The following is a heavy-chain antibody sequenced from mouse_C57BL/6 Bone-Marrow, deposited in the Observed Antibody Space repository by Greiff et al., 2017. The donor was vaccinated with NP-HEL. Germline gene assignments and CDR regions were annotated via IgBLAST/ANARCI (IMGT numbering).Heavy chain of an antibody. V-gene: IGHV14-3*01. J-gene: IGHJ4*01. D-gene: IGHD1-1*01. CDR1: GFNIKNTY. CDR2: IDPANGNT. CDR3: AFYYGSSVLHYYAMDY. Sequence: VQLQQSVAELVRPGASVKLSCTASGFNIKNTYMHWVKQRPEQGLEWIGRIDPANGNTKYAPKFQGKATITADTSSNTAYLQLSSLTSEDTAIYYCAFYYGSSVLHYYAMDYWGQGTSVTVSS.